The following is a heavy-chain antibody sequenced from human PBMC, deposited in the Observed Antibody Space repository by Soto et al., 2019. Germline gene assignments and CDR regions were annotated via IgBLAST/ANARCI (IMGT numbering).Heavy chain of an antibody. CDR1: GFTVSSNY. CDR2: IYSGGST. Sequence: GGSLRLSCAASGFTVSSNYMSWVRQAPGKGLEWVSVIYSGGSTYYADSVKGRFTISRDNSKNTLYLQMNSLRAEDTAVYYCARDAPPQYCTNGVCRALPNYYYYGMDVWGQGTTVTVSS. J-gene: IGHJ6*02. CDR3: ARDAPPQYCTNGVCRALPNYYYYGMDV. D-gene: IGHD2-8*01. V-gene: IGHV3-53*01.